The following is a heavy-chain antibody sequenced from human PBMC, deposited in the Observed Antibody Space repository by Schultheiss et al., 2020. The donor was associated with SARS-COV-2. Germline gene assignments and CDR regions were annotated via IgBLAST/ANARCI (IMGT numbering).Heavy chain of an antibody. V-gene: IGHV4-59*01. CDR3: AREIRVWELRGAFDI. J-gene: IGHJ3*02. Sequence: SETLSLTCTVSGGSISSYYWSWIRQPPGKALEWIGYIYYSGNTNYNPSLKSRVTMSVETSKNQFSLRLRSVTAADTAVYYCAREIRVWELRGAFDIWGQGTMVTVSS. D-gene: IGHD1-26*01. CDR2: IYYSGNT. CDR1: GGSISSYY.